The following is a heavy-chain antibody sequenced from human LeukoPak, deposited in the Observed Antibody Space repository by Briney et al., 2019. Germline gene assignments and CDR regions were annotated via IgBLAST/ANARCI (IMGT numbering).Heavy chain of an antibody. CDR2: IIPIFGTA. J-gene: IGHJ4*02. D-gene: IGHD1-26*01. CDR1: GGTFSSYA. Sequence: GASVKVSCKASGGTFSSYAISWVRQAPGQGLEWMGGIIPIFGTANYAQKFQGRVTITADESTSTAYMELSSLRSEDTAAYYCATTKGSGSYDYWGQGTLVTVSS. V-gene: IGHV1-69*01. CDR3: ATTKGSGSYDY.